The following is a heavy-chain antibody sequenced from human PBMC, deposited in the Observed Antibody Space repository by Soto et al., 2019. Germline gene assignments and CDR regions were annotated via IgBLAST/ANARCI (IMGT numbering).Heavy chain of an antibody. V-gene: IGHV4-4*01. J-gene: IGHJ4*02. D-gene: IGHD5-12*01. CDR2: IYHSGRT. CDR1: GGSISNNNW. Sequence: QVQLQQSGPGLVKPSETLSLTCAVSGGSISNNNWWSWVRQPPGKGLEWIGEIYHSGRTNYNPSLKSRVSRSAHNSTNHFSLNLNSVAAADTAISCCARGGSGYDWFDFWGQGTLVTVSS. CDR3: ARGGSGYDWFDF.